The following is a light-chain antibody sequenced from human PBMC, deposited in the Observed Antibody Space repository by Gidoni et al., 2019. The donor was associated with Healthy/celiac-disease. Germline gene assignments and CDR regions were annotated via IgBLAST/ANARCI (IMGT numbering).Light chain of an antibody. J-gene: IGKJ1*01. CDR3: QQYNSYSLWT. Sequence: DIQVTKSPSTLSASVGDRVNIICRASQSISSWLAWYQQKPGKAPTLLIYKASSFESGVPSRFSGSGSGTEFTLTISSLQPDDFATYYCQQYNSYSLWTFGQGTKVEIK. CDR1: QSISSW. CDR2: KAS. V-gene: IGKV1-5*03.